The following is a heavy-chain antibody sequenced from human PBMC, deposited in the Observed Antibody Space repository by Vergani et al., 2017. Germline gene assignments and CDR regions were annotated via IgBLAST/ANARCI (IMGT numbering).Heavy chain of an antibody. J-gene: IGHJ4*02. CDR2: IRYDGSNK. Sequence: QVQLVESGGGVVQPGGSLRLSCAASGFTFSSYCMHWVLQAPGKGLEWVEFIRYDGSNKYYADSVKGRFTISRDNSKNTLYLQMNSLRAEDTAVYYCAKDDSGYDSYYFDYWGQGTLVTVSS. CDR1: GFTFSSYC. CDR3: AKDDSGYDSYYFDY. D-gene: IGHD5-12*01. V-gene: IGHV3-30*02.